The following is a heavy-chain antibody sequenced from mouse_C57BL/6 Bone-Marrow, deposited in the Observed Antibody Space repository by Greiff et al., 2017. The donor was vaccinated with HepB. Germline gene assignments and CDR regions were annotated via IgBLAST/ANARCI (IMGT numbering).Heavy chain of an antibody. CDR2: IDPANGNT. CDR1: GFNIKNTY. D-gene: IGHD1-1*01. CDR3: ARLRNYYYGSSYWYFDV. J-gene: IGHJ1*03. V-gene: IGHV14-3*01. Sequence: VQLQQSVAELVRPGASVKLSCTASGFNIKNTYMHWVKQRPEQGLEWIGRIDPANGNTKYAPKFQGKATITAYTSSNTAYLQLSSLTSEDTAIYYCARLRNYYYGSSYWYFDVWGTGTTVTGSS.